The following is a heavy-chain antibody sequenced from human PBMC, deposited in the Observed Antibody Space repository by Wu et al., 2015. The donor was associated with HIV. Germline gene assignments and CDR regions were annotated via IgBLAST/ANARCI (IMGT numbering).Heavy chain of an antibody. Sequence: QVQLVQSGAEVKKPGASVKLSCKASGYTFTDYYIHWMRQAPGQGLEWMGCINPNTGGRDYAPTFQGRVTLTRDTSISTAYIELNSLRSDDTAMYYCATLARSRPSDWGQGTLVHRLH. V-gene: IGHV1-2*02. J-gene: IGHJ4*02. CDR3: ATLARSRPSD. CDR2: INPNTGGR. CDR1: GYTFTDYY. D-gene: IGHD6-6*01.